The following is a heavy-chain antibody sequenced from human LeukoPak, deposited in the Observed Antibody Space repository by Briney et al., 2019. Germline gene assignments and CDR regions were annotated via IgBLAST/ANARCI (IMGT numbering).Heavy chain of an antibody. D-gene: IGHD3-10*01. CDR3: AREGYYGSGSPPSLYFDY. CDR2: ISWNSGSI. J-gene: IGHJ4*02. V-gene: IGHV3-9*01. Sequence: GGSLRLSCAASGFTFDDYAMHWVRQAPGKGLEWVSGISWNSGSIGYADSVKGRFTISRDNSRGTLYLQMNSLRPEDTAIYYCAREGYYGSGSPPSLYFDYWGQGTLVTVSS. CDR1: GFTFDDYA.